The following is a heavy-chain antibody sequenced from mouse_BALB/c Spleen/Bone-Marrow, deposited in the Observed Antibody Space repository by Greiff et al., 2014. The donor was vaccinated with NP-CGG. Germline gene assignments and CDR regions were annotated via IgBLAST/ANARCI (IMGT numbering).Heavy chain of an antibody. Sequence: VESGGGFVKPGGSLKLSCAASGFTFSDFYMFWFRQTPEKRLEWVATISNGGTYTYYPDSVKGGFTISRDNAKNNLHLQMSSLKSEDTAMYYCARSGERYGAMDYWGQGTSVTVTS. CDR3: ARSGERYGAMDY. D-gene: IGHD1-1*02. CDR2: ISNGGTYT. CDR1: GFTFSDFY. V-gene: IGHV5-4*02. J-gene: IGHJ4*01.